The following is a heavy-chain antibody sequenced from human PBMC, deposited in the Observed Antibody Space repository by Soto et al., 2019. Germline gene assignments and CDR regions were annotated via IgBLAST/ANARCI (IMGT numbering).Heavy chain of an antibody. CDR3: AGISASKPLFDY. Sequence: EVQLVESGGGLVQPGGSLRLSCAASGFTFSSYWMTWVRQAPGKGLEWVAIIKEDGNEEHYVDSVKGRFTISRDNAKDSLFLQMNSLKVEDTAVYYCAGISASKPLFDYWGQGTLVSVSS. CDR2: IKEDGNEE. D-gene: IGHD6-6*01. J-gene: IGHJ4*02. V-gene: IGHV3-7*01. CDR1: GFTFSSYW.